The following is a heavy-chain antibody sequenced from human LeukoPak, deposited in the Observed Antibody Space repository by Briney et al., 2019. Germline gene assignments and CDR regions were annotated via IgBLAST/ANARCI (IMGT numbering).Heavy chain of an antibody. V-gene: IGHV4-31*03. Sequence: PSQTLSLTCTVSGGSISSGGYYWGWIRQHPGKGLEWIGCIYYSGSTYYNPSLKSRVTISVDTSKNQFSLKLSSVTAAETAVYLCARGSVCCSSTSCYTYWFVPWGEGAL. CDR1: GGSISSGGYY. CDR3: ARGSVCCSSTSCYTYWFVP. D-gene: IGHD2-2*02. CDR2: IYYSGST. J-gene: IGHJ5*02.